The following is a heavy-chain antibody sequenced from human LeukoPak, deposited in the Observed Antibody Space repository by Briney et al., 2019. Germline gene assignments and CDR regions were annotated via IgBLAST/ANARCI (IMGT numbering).Heavy chain of an antibody. J-gene: IGHJ4*02. CDR2: ISAYNGNT. Sequence: ASVKVSCKASGYTFTSYGISWVRQAPGQGLEWMGWISAYNGNTNYAQKLQGRVTMTTDTSTSTAYMELRSLRSDDTAVYYCARDFNDILTGYPSNYWGQGTLVTVSS. CDR3: ARDFNDILTGYPSNY. D-gene: IGHD3-9*01. V-gene: IGHV1-18*01. CDR1: GYTFTSYG.